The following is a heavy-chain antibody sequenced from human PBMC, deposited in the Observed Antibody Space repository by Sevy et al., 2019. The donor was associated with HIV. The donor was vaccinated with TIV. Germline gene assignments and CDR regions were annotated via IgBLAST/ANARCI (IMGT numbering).Heavy chain of an antibody. CDR2: VYYNGHT. Sequence: SETLSLTCTISGDTIVSSGHYWGWIRQTPGKGLEWIGSVYYNGHTYSNPSLKSRLTISIDTSKNQLSLNLNSVTAADTGIYFCAREAGGYDYDYGMDVWGQGTTVSVSS. J-gene: IGHJ6*02. D-gene: IGHD6-13*01. CDR3: AREAGGYDYDYGMDV. V-gene: IGHV4-39*02. CDR1: GDTIVSSGHY.